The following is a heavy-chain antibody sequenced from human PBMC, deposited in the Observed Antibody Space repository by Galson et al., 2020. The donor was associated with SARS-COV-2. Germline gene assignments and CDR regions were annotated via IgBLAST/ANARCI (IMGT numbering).Heavy chain of an antibody. V-gene: IGHV4-34*01. CDR1: GGSFSGYY. D-gene: IGHD6-19*01. CDR3: ARGARSKVAVAGFPSANY. Sequence: SETLSLTCAVYGGSFSGYYWSWIRQPPGKGLEWIGEINHSGSTNYNPSLKSRVTISVDTSKNQFSLKLSSVTAADTAVYYCARGARSKVAVAGFPSANYWGQGTLVTVSS. CDR2: INHSGST. J-gene: IGHJ4*02.